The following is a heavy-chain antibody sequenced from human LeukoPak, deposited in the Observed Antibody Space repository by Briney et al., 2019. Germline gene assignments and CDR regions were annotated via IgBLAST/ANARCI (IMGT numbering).Heavy chain of an antibody. CDR1: GYTFTGYY. CDR3: ARDLHQRITIFGVVIANFDY. CDR2: INPNSGGT. V-gene: IGHV1-2*02. Sequence: ASVKVSCKASGYTFTGYYMHWVRQAPGQGLEWMGWINPNSGGTNYAQKSQGRVTMTRDTSISTAYMELSRLRSDDTAVYYCARDLHQRITIFGVVIANFDYWGQGTLVTVSS. J-gene: IGHJ4*02. D-gene: IGHD3-3*01.